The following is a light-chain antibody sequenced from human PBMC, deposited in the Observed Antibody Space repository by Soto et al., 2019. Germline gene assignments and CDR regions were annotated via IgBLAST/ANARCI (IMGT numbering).Light chain of an antibody. Sequence: EIVLTQSPGTRSLSPGERGTLSCRASQRFGSSKLAWYQQKPGQAPRLLIFGASSRATGIPDRFSGSGSGTDFTLTISRLETEDFAVYFCQQFGSSPTWTFGQGTKVDIK. CDR1: QRFGSSK. CDR3: QQFGSSPTWT. V-gene: IGKV3-20*01. J-gene: IGKJ1*01. CDR2: GAS.